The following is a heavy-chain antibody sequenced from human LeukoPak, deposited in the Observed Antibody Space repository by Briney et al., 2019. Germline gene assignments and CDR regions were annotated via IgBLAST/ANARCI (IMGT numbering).Heavy chain of an antibody. J-gene: IGHJ4*02. CDR3: ARDLGGSGPDY. D-gene: IGHD2-15*01. CDR1: GFTFSSYG. Sequence: GGSLRLSCAASGFTFSSYGMHWVRQAPGKGLEWVAVIWYDGSNKYYGDSVKGRFTISRDNSKNTVYLQMNTLRAEDTAVYYCARDLGGSGPDYWGQGTLVTVSS. V-gene: IGHV3-33*01. CDR2: IWYDGSNK.